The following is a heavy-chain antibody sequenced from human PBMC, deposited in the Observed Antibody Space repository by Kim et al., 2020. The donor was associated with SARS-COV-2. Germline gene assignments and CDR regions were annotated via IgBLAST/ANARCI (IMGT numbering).Heavy chain of an antibody. CDR1: GGSISSGGYY. Sequence: SETLSLTCTVSGGSISSGGYYWSWIRQHPGKGLEWIGYIYYSGSTYYNPSLKSRVTISVDTSKNQFSLKLSSVTAADTAVYYCARDQHYYDSSGYYEAGYGMDVCGQGTTVTVSS. V-gene: IGHV4-31*03. CDR2: IYYSGST. CDR3: ARDQHYYDSSGYYEAGYGMDV. D-gene: IGHD3-22*01. J-gene: IGHJ6*02.